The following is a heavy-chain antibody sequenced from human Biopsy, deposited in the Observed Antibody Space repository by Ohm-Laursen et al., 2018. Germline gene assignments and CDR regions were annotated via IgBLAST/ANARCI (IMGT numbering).Heavy chain of an antibody. CDR3: GNEVYGRDY. D-gene: IGHD4-17*01. Sequence: SETLSLTCSVSGGSVSSSNYYWSWIRQPPGKGLEWIGQINQSGGTKYNPSLQSRVTISAEVSKNQFSLKLRSLTAADTAIYYCGNEVYGRDYWGQGARVTVSS. J-gene: IGHJ4*02. CDR1: GGSVSSSNYY. V-gene: IGHV4-61*01. CDR2: INQSGGT.